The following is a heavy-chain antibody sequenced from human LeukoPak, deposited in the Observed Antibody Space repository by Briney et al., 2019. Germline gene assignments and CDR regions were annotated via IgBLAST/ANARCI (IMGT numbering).Heavy chain of an antibody. CDR1: GGTFSSYA. CDR3: SRAPGDNWNDEDY. D-gene: IGHD1-20*01. CDR2: IIPIFGTA. V-gene: IGHV1-69*13. Sequence: SVKVSCKASGGTFSSYAISWVRQAPGQGLEWMGEIIPIFGTANYAQQFQGRVTITADESTSTAYMELSSLRSEDTAVYYCSRAPGDNWNDEDYWGQGTLVTVSS. J-gene: IGHJ4*02.